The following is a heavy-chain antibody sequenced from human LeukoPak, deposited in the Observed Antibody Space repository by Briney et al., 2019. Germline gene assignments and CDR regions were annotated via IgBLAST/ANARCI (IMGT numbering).Heavy chain of an antibody. CDR2: IKQDGSEK. Sequence: GGSLRLSCAASGFTFSSYWMSWVRQAPGKGLEWVANIKQDGSEKYYVDSVRGRFTISRDNAKNSLYLQMNSLRAEDTAVYYCARDLVWDCGGDCYSSGLDYWGQGTLVTVSS. D-gene: IGHD2-21*02. V-gene: IGHV3-7*01. CDR1: GFTFSSYW. J-gene: IGHJ4*02. CDR3: ARDLVWDCGGDCYSSGLDY.